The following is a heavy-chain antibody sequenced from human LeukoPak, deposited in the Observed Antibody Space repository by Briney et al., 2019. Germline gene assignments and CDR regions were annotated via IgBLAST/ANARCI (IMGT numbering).Heavy chain of an antibody. D-gene: IGHD5-18*01. CDR2: ISGSGGST. Sequence: GGSLRLSCAASGFTFSSYAMSWVRQAPGKGLEWVSAISGSGGSTYYADSVKGRFTISRDNSKNTLYLQMNSLRAEDTAVYYCAWVSGYSYGYFDYWGQGTLVTVSS. CDR3: AWVSGYSYGYFDY. V-gene: IGHV3-23*01. CDR1: GFTFSSYA. J-gene: IGHJ4*02.